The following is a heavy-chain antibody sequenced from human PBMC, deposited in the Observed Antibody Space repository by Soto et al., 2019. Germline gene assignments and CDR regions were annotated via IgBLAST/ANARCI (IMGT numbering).Heavy chain of an antibody. Sequence: EVQLLESGGGLVQPGGSLRLSCAASGFTFSSYAMSWVRQAPGKGLEWISAISGSGGSTYYADSVKGRFTISRDNSKNTLYLQMNSLRAEDTAVYYCAKTIRGLNPYYYGMDVWGQGTTVTVSS. CDR2: ISGSGGST. D-gene: IGHD3-10*01. CDR3: AKTIRGLNPYYYGMDV. CDR1: GFTFSSYA. J-gene: IGHJ6*02. V-gene: IGHV3-23*01.